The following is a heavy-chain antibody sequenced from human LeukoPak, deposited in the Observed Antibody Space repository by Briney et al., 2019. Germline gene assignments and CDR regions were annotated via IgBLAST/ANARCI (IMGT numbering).Heavy chain of an antibody. CDR2: ISGSGGSR. CDR3: AKASRQGAVASPLDY. J-gene: IGHJ4*02. CDR1: GFTFRNYA. V-gene: IGHV3-23*01. Sequence: PGGSLRLSCAASGFTFRNYAMAWVRQAPGKGLEWVSTISGSGGSRYYADSVKGRFTISRDNSKDTLFLQMNSLRAEDTAVYYCAKASRQGAVASPLDYWGQGTLVTVSS. D-gene: IGHD6-19*01.